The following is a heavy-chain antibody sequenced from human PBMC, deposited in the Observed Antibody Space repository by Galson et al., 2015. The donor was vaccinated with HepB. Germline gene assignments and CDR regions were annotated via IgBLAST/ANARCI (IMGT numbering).Heavy chain of an antibody. Sequence: SLRLSCAASGFTFSYYSMNWVRQAPGKGLEWVSYISSSGSTMYYADSVQGRFTISRDNAKNSLYLRMNSLRAEDTAVYFCARENDYYFDYWGQGTQVTVSS. J-gene: IGHJ4*02. CDR1: GFTFSYYS. CDR2: ISSSGSTM. V-gene: IGHV3-48*01. D-gene: IGHD1-1*01. CDR3: ARENDYYFDY.